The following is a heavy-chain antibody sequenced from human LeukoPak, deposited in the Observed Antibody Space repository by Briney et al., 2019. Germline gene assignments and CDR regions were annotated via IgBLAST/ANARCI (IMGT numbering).Heavy chain of an antibody. Sequence: GGSLRLSCAASGFTISSYGMSWVRQAPGKGLEWVSAISGSGGSTYYADSVKGRFTISRDNSKNTLYLQMNSLRAEDTAVYYCAKSGGSRGGFDYWGQGTLVTVSS. V-gene: IGHV3-23*01. J-gene: IGHJ4*02. D-gene: IGHD2-15*01. CDR2: ISGSGGST. CDR1: GFTISSYG. CDR3: AKSGGSRGGFDY.